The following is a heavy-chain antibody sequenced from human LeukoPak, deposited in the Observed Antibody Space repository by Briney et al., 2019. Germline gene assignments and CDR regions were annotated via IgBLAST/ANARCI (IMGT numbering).Heavy chain of an antibody. CDR2: IGSGGGST. V-gene: IGHV3-23*01. CDR3: AKGFLGGTDQYFDS. J-gene: IGHJ4*02. CDR1: GSTFSSYA. D-gene: IGHD6-19*01. Sequence: GGSLRLSCEASGSTFSSYAMNWVRQAPGKGLEGVSAIGSGGGSTDYADSVQGRFTISRDNSKSTLYLQMNSLRAEDTAVYYCAKGFLGGTDQYFDSWGQGTLVTVSS.